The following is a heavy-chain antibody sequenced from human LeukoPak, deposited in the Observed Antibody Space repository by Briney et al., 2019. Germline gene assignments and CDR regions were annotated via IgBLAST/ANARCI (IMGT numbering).Heavy chain of an antibody. CDR1: GFTFSSYA. V-gene: IGHV3-30-3*01. J-gene: IGHJ4*02. CDR2: ISYDGSNK. Sequence: GGSLRLSCAASGFTFSSYAMHWVRQAPGKGLEWVAVISYDGSNKYYADSVKGRFTISRDNSKNTLYLQMNSLRAEDTAVYYCARDLALIAAAGRGAPDYWGQGTLVTVSS. CDR3: ARDLALIAAAGRGAPDY. D-gene: IGHD6-13*01.